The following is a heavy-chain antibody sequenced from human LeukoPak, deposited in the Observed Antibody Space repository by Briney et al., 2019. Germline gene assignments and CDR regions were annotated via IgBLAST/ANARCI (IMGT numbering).Heavy chain of an antibody. Sequence: ASETLSLTCTVSSYSISSGYYWGWIRQPPGKGLEWIASINHSGITYYNPSLKSRVTISVHTSKNQFSLKVTSVTAADTAVYYCGRDRPTGYYDYWGQGTLVTVSS. V-gene: IGHV4-38-2*02. J-gene: IGHJ4*02. CDR2: INHSGIT. CDR1: SYSISSGYY. CDR3: GRDRPTGYYDY. D-gene: IGHD3-9*01.